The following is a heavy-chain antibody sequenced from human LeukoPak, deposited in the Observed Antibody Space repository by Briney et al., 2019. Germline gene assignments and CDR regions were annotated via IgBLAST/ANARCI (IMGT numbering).Heavy chain of an antibody. Sequence: GGSLRLSCAASGFTFSTYGMHWVRQAPGKGLEWVAVIWYDGSNKYYADSVKGRFTISRDNSKNTLYLQMNSLRAEDTAVYYCARRSGGSAWFDPWGQGTLVTVSS. V-gene: IGHV3-33*01. CDR2: IWYDGSNK. CDR1: GFTFSTYG. J-gene: IGHJ5*02. D-gene: IGHD2-15*01. CDR3: ARRSGGSAWFDP.